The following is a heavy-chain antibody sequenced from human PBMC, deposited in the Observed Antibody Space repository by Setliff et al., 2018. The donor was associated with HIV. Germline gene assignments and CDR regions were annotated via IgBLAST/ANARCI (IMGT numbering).Heavy chain of an antibody. CDR1: GYTLTELS. CDR3: ARDGGPGSAWGDYSYYYTMDV. Sequence: ASVKVSCKVSGYTLTELSMHWVRQAPGKGLEWMGGFDPEHGDRIYAQKFQGRVTITRDTSASTAYMELNSLRSEDTALYYCARDGGPGSAWGDYSYYYTMDVWGKGTTVTVSS. D-gene: IGHD6-19*01. V-gene: IGHV1-24*01. CDR2: FDPEHGDR. J-gene: IGHJ6*03.